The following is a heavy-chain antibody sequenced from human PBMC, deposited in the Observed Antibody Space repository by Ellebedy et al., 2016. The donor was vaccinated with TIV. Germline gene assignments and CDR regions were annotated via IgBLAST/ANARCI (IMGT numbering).Heavy chain of an antibody. Sequence: ESLKISCAASGFSFTTYSMNWVRHAPGKGLEWVAYSSHSSITINYADSVKGRFTVSRDNAKNSLSLQMNGLRAEDTAVYFCARDMGWGNERLNVALYLWGKGTTVIVSS. CDR3: ARDMGWGNERLNVALYL. J-gene: IGHJ3*01. CDR1: GFSFTTYS. D-gene: IGHD3-3*01. CDR2: SSHSSITI. V-gene: IGHV3-48*01.